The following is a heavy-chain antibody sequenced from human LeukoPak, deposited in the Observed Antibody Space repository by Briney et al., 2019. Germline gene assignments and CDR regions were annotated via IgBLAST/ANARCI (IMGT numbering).Heavy chain of an antibody. J-gene: IGHJ4*02. Sequence: GRSLRLSCVASGFTFSSYGMHWVRQAPGKGLEWVAVISYDGSNKYYADSVKGRFTISRDNSKNTLYLQMNSLRAEGTAVYYCAKDGNIAVAGTFDYWGQGTLVTVSS. CDR1: GFTFSSYG. CDR3: AKDGNIAVAGTFDY. CDR2: ISYDGSNK. D-gene: IGHD6-19*01. V-gene: IGHV3-30*18.